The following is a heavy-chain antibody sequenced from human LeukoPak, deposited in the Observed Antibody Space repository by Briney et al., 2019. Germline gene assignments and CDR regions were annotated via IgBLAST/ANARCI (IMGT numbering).Heavy chain of an antibody. V-gene: IGHV4-59*01. CDR1: GGSISSYY. CDR2: IYYSGST. J-gene: IGHJ5*02. Sequence: PETLSLTCTVSGGSISSYYWSWIRQPPGKGLEWIGYIYYSGSTNYNPSLKSRVTISVDTSKNQFSLKLSSVTAADTAVYYCARTVGEELRYFDWLSIPLYNWFDPWGQGTLVTVSS. CDR3: ARTVGEELRYFDWLSIPLYNWFDP. D-gene: IGHD3-9*01.